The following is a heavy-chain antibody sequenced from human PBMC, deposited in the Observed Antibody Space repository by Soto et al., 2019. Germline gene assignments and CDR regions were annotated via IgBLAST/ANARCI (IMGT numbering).Heavy chain of an antibody. CDR2: IYPGDSDT. J-gene: IGHJ3*02. Sequence: PGESLKISCKGSGYSFTSYWISWVRQMHGKGLEWMGIIYPGDSDTRYSPSFQGQVTISANKSISTAYLQWSSLKASDTAMYYCASPSSKAYCGGDCYMDAFDIWGQGTMVTVSS. CDR1: GYSFTSYW. V-gene: IGHV5-51*01. CDR3: ASPSSKAYCGGDCYMDAFDI. D-gene: IGHD2-21*02.